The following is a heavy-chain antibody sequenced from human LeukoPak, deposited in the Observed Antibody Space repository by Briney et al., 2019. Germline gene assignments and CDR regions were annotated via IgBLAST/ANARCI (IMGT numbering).Heavy chain of an antibody. CDR3: ARLIYDDY. Sequence: PGGVPRLSCAASGFNFSTYGMNLVRQAPGKGLEWVSYISSSSTTIYYADSVKGRFAISRDNAKNSLYLQINSLRAEDTAVYYCARLIYDDYWGQGTLVTVSS. J-gene: IGHJ4*02. V-gene: IGHV3-48*04. CDR1: GFNFSTYG. D-gene: IGHD5/OR15-5a*01. CDR2: ISSSSTTI.